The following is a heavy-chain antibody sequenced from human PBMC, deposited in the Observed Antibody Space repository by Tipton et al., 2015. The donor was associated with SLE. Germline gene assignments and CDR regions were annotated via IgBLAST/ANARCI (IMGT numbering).Heavy chain of an antibody. Sequence: QLVQSGAEVKKPGASVKVSCKASGYTFTGYYMHWVRQAPGQGLEWMGRINPNSDGTNYAQKFQGRVTMTRDTSISTAYMELRSLRSDDTAVYYCARVSRGIGRGYFDYWGQGTLVTVSS. J-gene: IGHJ4*02. CDR3: ARVSRGIGRGYFDY. V-gene: IGHV1-2*06. D-gene: IGHD3-16*02. CDR1: GYTFTGYY. CDR2: INPNSDGT.